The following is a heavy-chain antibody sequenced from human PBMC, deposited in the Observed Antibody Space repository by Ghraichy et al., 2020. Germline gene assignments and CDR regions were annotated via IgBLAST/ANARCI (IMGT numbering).Heavy chain of an antibody. D-gene: IGHD6-19*01. J-gene: IGHJ4*02. CDR1: GGSFSGYY. V-gene: IGHV4-34*01. Sequence: SETLSLTCAVYGGSFSGYYWSWIRQPPGKGLEWIGEINHSGSTNYNPSLKSRVTISVDTSKNQFSLKLSSVTAADTAVYYCARGRVAGYSSGWHKNFDYWGQGTLVTVSS. CDR2: INHSGST. CDR3: ARGRVAGYSSGWHKNFDY.